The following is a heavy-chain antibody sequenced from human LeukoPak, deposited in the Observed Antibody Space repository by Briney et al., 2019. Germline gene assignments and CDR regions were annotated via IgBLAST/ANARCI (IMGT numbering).Heavy chain of an antibody. CDR2: IIPIFGTA. CDR1: GGTFSSYA. D-gene: IGHD5-24*01. Sequence: ASVKVSCKASGGTFSSYAISWVRQAPGQGLEWMGGIIPIFGTANYAQKFQGRVTITTDESTSTAYMELSSLRSEDTAVYYCARRRDGYNLYFDYWGQGTLVTVSS. CDR3: ARRRDGYNLYFDY. V-gene: IGHV1-69*05. J-gene: IGHJ4*02.